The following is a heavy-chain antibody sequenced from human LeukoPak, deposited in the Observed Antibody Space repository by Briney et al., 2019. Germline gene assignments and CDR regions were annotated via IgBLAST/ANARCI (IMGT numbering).Heavy chain of an antibody. J-gene: IGHJ5*02. CDR1: GGTFSSYA. CDR2: IIPIFGTA. D-gene: IGHD6-13*01. Sequence: SVKVSCKAPGGTFSSYAISWVRQAPGQGLEWMGGIIPIFGTANYAQKFQGRVTITADESTSTAYMGLSSLRSEDTAVYFCASAPRYSSSWPNNWFDPWGQGTLVTVSS. V-gene: IGHV1-69*13. CDR3: ASAPRYSSSWPNNWFDP.